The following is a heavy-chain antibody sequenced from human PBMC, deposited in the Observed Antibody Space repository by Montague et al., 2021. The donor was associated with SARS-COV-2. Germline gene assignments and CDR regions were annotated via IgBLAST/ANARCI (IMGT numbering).Heavy chain of an antibody. CDR3: ARHALGYFDWLSEGYFDY. J-gene: IGHJ4*02. Sequence: SETLSLTCTVSGGSISSCYCRCFRQQPGKEGVWSVYIYYSGSTNYNTSPTSRVTISVDTSKNQFSLKLSSVTAADTAVYYCARHALGYFDWLSEGYFDYWGQGTLVTVSS. D-gene: IGHD3-9*01. V-gene: IGHV4-59*08. CDR1: GGSISSCY. CDR2: IYYSGST.